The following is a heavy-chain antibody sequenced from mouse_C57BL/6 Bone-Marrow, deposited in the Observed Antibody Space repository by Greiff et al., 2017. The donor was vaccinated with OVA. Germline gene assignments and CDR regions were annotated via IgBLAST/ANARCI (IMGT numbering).Heavy chain of an antibody. CDR3: ARRDSNYGAWFAY. CDR1: GYTFTSYW. V-gene: IGHV1-64*01. Sequence: VKLQQPGAELVKPGASVKLSCKASGYTFTSYWMHWVKQRPGQGLEWIGMIHPNSGSTNYNEKFKSKATLTVDKSSSTAYMQLSSLTSEDSAVYYCARRDSNYGAWFAYWGQGTLVTVSA. D-gene: IGHD2-5*01. J-gene: IGHJ3*01. CDR2: IHPNSGST.